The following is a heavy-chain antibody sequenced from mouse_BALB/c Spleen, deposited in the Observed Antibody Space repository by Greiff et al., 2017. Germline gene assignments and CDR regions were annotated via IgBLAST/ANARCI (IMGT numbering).Heavy chain of an antibody. CDR2: INPDSSTI. Sequence: EVKLQESGGGLVQPGGSLKLSCAASGFDFSRYWMSWVRQAPGKGLEWIGEINPDSSTINYTPSLKDKFIISRDNAKNTLYLQMSKVRSEDTALYYCARRGSYYDYNAMDYWGQGTSVTVSS. CDR1: GFDFSRYW. D-gene: IGHD2-1*01. V-gene: IGHV4-1*02. CDR3: ARRGSYYDYNAMDY. J-gene: IGHJ4*01.